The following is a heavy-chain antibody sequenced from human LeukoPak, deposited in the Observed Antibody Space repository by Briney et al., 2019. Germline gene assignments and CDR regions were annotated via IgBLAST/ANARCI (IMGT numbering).Heavy chain of an antibody. J-gene: IGHJ4*02. Sequence: SETLTLTCTASGGTISSYYWSWIRQPPGKGLEWIAYIYYSGSTDYNPSLKGRVTISVDTSKNTFSLQLNTLSAADTAVYYCARDHRDRRGYRLVYWGRGTLVTVSS. CDR1: GGTISSYY. CDR3: ARDHRDRRGYRLVY. CDR2: IYYSGST. V-gene: IGHV4-59*12. D-gene: IGHD3-22*01.